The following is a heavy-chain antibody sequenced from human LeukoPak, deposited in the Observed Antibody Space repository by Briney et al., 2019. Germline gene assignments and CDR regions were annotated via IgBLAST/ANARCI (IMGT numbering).Heavy chain of an antibody. Sequence: GGSLRLSCAASGFTFSDYYMSWIRQTPGKGLEWVSYISGSSSYTSHTKSVMGRFTISRDNAKNSVYLQMNSLRAEDTAVYCCARAIESSPTLDSWGQGTLVTVSS. D-gene: IGHD2-21*01. CDR3: ARAIESSPTLDS. J-gene: IGHJ4*02. CDR1: GFTFSDYY. CDR2: ISGSSSYT. V-gene: IGHV3-11*06.